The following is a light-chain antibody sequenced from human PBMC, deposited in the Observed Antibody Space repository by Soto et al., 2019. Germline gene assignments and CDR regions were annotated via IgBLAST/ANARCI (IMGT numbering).Light chain of an antibody. Sequence: QPVLTQSSSAAASLGSSVKLTCTLSRGDSNYIIAWHQQQPGKAPRYLMKLEGSGSYSKGSGVPDRFSGSSSGADRSLTISNLQFEDEADYYCETWDSNTRVFGGGTKLTVL. J-gene: IGLJ3*02. CDR1: RGDSNYI. CDR3: ETWDSNTRV. CDR2: LEGSGSY. V-gene: IGLV4-60*02.